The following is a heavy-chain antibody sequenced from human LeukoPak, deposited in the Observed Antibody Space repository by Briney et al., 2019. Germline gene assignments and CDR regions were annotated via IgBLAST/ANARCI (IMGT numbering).Heavy chain of an antibody. J-gene: IGHJ5*02. V-gene: IGHV4-59*01. Sequence: SETLSLTCTVYGRFISSYYWSWIRQPPGKGLEWIGYIYYSGSTNYNPSLKSRVTISVDTSKNQFSLKLSSVTAADTAVYYCARDYYGRFDPWGQGTLVTVSS. CDR3: ARDYYGRFDP. D-gene: IGHD3-10*01. CDR2: IYYSGST. CDR1: GRFISSYY.